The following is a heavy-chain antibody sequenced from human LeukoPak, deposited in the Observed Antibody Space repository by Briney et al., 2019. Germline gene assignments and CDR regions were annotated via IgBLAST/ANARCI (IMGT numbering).Heavy chain of an antibody. V-gene: IGHV1-69*13. Sequence: SVKVSCKASGGTFSSYAISWVRQAPGQGLEWMGGIIPIFGTANYAQKFQGRVTITADESTSTAYMELSSLRSEDTAVYYCARDPVNSGGSHYYYYGMDVWGQGTTVTVSS. CDR1: GGTFSSYA. CDR3: ARDPVNSGGSHYYYYGMDV. D-gene: IGHD2-15*01. CDR2: IIPIFGTA. J-gene: IGHJ6*02.